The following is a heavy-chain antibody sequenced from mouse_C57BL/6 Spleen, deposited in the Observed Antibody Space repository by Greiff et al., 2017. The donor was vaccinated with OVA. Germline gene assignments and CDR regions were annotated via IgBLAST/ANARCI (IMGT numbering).Heavy chain of an antibody. V-gene: IGHV14-2*01. D-gene: IGHD1-1*01. J-gene: IGHJ2*01. Sequence: EVKLEESGAELVKPGASVKLSCTASGFNIKDYYMHWVKQRTEQGLEWIGRIDPEDGETKYAPKFQGKATITADTSSNTAYLQLSSLTSEDTAVYYCAGVITTVVARYYFDYWGQGTTLTVSS. CDR2: IDPEDGET. CDR3: AGVITTVVARYYFDY. CDR1: GFNIKDYY.